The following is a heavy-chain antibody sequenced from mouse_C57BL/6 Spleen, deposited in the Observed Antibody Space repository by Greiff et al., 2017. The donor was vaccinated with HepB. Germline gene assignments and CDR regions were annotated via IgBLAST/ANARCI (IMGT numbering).Heavy chain of an antibody. Sequence: EVQGVESGGGLVKPGGSLKLSCAASGFTFSSYAMSWVRQTPEKRLEWVATISDGGSYTYYPDNVKGRYTISRDNAKNNLYLQMSHLKSEDTAMYYCARDRNDDDFDYWGQGTTLTVSS. CDR2: ISDGGSYT. J-gene: IGHJ2*01. V-gene: IGHV5-4*01. CDR1: GFTFSSYA. D-gene: IGHD2-4*01. CDR3: ARDRNDDDFDY.